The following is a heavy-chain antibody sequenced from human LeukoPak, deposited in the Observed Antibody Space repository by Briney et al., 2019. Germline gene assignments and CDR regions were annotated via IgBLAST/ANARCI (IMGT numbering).Heavy chain of an antibody. V-gene: IGHV4-4*07. Sequence: SETLSLTCTVSGGSISSYYWSWIRQPAGKGLEWIGRICTSGSTNYNPSLKSRVTMSVDTSKNQFSLKLSSVTAADTAVYYCAREGYSYGYRGVDYWGQGTLVTVSS. CDR3: AREGYSYGYRGVDY. D-gene: IGHD5-18*01. CDR1: GGSISSYY. CDR2: ICTSGST. J-gene: IGHJ4*02.